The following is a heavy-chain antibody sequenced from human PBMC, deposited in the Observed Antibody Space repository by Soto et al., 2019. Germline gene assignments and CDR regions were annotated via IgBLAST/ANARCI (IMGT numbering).Heavy chain of an antibody. CDR2: INHSGST. CDR1: GGSFSGYY. D-gene: IGHD2-8*01. V-gene: IGHV4-34*01. J-gene: IGHJ4*02. CDR3: ARGRRANIVLMVYADLRSHYFDY. Sequence: PSETLSLTCAVYGGSFSGYYWSWIRQPPGKGLEWIGEINHSGSTNYNPSLKSRATISVDTSKNQFSLKLSSVTAADTAVYYCARGRRANIVLMVYADLRSHYFDYWGQGTLVTVSS.